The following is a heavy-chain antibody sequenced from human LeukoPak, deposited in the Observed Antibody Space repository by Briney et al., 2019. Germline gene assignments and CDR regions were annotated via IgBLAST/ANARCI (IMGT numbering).Heavy chain of an antibody. D-gene: IGHD3-9*01. J-gene: IGHJ3*02. CDR2: MNPNSGNT. CDR1: GYTFTSYD. Sequence: ASVKASCKASGYTFTSYDINWVRQATGQGLEWMGWMNPNSGNTGYAQKFQGRVAMTRNTSISTAYMELSSLRSEDTAVYYCARGGGYYDILTGYPDAFDIWGQGTMVTVSS. CDR3: ARGGGYYDILTGYPDAFDI. V-gene: IGHV1-8*01.